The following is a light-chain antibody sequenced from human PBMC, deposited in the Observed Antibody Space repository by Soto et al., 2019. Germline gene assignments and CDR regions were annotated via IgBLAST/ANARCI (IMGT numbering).Light chain of an antibody. CDR1: QRISTW. J-gene: IGKJ1*01. CDR2: DVS. V-gene: IGKV1-5*01. CDR3: QHYYGYSWT. Sequence: DIQMTQSPSTLSASVGDGVTITCRASQRISTWLAWYQQKPGKAPKLLIYDVSSLASGVPSRFSGSGSETEFTLTISSLQSDDFATYYCQHYYGYSWTFGQGTKVDIK.